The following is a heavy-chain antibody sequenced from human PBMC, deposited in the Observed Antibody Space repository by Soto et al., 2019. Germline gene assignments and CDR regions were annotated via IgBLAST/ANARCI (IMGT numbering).Heavy chain of an antibody. V-gene: IGHV3-23*01. J-gene: IGHJ6*02. Sequence: GGSLRLSCAASGFTFSSTAMSWVRQAPGQGPEWVSVIGGSGGNTKYADSVKGRFTISRDNSKNTLYLQVNSLRVEDTAVYYCAKTLFYYGMDVWGQGTTVTVSS. CDR3: AKTLFYYGMDV. CDR1: GFTFSSTA. CDR2: IGGSGGNT.